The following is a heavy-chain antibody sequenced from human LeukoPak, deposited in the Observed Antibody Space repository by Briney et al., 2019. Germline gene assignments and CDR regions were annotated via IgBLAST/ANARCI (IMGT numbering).Heavy chain of an antibody. CDR3: ARAIRGSAVDTGDR. D-gene: IGHD3-10*01. CDR2: IKNDGSEE. Sequence: GGSLRLSCATSGFTFNRNWMRWVRQAPGKGLEGVANIKNDGSEEYYVDPVKGRFTISRDNARNSLFLQMSSLTVEDTAVYYCARAIRGSAVDTGDRWGQGTLVTVSS. V-gene: IGHV3-7*01. CDR1: GFTFNRNW. J-gene: IGHJ4*02.